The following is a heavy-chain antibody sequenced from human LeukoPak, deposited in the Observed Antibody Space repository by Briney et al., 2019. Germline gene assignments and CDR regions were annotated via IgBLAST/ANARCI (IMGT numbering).Heavy chain of an antibody. CDR1: GFTFDDYG. CDR3: AKDQDSSGWFALTDY. CDR2: ISGSGGST. V-gene: IGHV3-23*01. D-gene: IGHD6-19*01. Sequence: GGSLRLSCAASGFTFDDYGMSWVRQAPGKGLEWVTAISGSGGSTYYADSVKGRFTISRDNSKNTLYLQMNSLRAEDTAVYYCAKDQDSSGWFALTDYWGQGTLVTVSS. J-gene: IGHJ4*02.